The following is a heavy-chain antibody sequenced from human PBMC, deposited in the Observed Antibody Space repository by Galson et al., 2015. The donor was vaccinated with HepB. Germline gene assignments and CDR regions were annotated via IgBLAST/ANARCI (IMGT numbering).Heavy chain of an antibody. V-gene: IGHV3-7*03. D-gene: IGHD6-13*01. CDR2: IKQDGSEK. Sequence: SLRLSCAASGFTFTSYWLTWVRQAPGKGLEWVANIKQDGSEKYNVDSVKGRFTISRDNAKNSLYLQMNSLRAEDTAVYYCARDLLAAAGTSRAFDIWGQGTMVTVSS. CDR1: GFTFTSYW. J-gene: IGHJ3*02. CDR3: ARDLLAAAGTSRAFDI.